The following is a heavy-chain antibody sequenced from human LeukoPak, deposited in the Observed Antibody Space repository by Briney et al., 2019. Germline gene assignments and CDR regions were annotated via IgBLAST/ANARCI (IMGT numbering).Heavy chain of an antibody. CDR1: GGSFSGYY. D-gene: IGHD2-2*01. CDR2: INHSGST. Sequence: PSETLSLTCAVYGGSFSGYYWSWIRQPPGKGLEWIGEINHSGSTNYNPSLKSRVTISVDTSKNQFSLKLSSVTAADTAVYYCARCRPIVVVPAAMYGKYYYYGMDVWGQGTTVTVSS. V-gene: IGHV4-34*01. J-gene: IGHJ6*02. CDR3: ARCRPIVVVPAAMYGKYYYYGMDV.